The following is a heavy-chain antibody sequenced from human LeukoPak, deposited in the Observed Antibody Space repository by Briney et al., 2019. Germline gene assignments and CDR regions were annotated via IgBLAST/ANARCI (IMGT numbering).Heavy chain of an antibody. J-gene: IGHJ4*02. D-gene: IGHD3-10*01. CDR2: ISGSGGST. Sequence: PGGSLRLSCAASGFTFSSYSMNWVRQAPGKGLEWVSAISGSGGSTYYADSVKGQFTISRDNSKNTLYLQMNSLRAEDTAVYYCAKGAYGSGSYYGDYWGQGTLVTVSS. CDR3: AKGAYGSGSYYGDY. CDR1: GFTFSSYS. V-gene: IGHV3-23*01.